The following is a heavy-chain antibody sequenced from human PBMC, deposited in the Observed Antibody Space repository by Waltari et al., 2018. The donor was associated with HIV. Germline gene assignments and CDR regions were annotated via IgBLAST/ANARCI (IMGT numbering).Heavy chain of an antibody. CDR3: ARGRDDSSARSSLDC. Sequence: QVQLVQSGTEVKKPGSSVKDCCKASGGTFSNNGISWVRQAPGQGLEWRGNMIPVFGTGTSTHKFQARVTITADQSTSAAYMGLRRLRSEDTALSSCARGRDDSSARSSLDCWRQGTLVTVSS. J-gene: IGHJ4*02. D-gene: IGHD2-21*02. V-gene: IGHV1-69*18. CDR1: GGTFSNNG. CDR2: MIPVFGTG.